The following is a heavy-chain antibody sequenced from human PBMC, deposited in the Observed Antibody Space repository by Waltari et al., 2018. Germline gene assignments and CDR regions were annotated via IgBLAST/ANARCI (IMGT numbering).Heavy chain of an antibody. CDR3: ATGKVDTSACGFIDY. J-gene: IGHJ4*02. CDR1: GFTVSNSY. V-gene: IGHV3-53*01. Sequence: EVQVVESGGGLIQPGGSLRLSCSASGFTVSNSYINWVRQAPGKGMEWVAVMCCVGNKNYAASVRGRLTISRDDVKNTAYLQMNNRRVEDTAVYYCATGKVDTSACGFIDYWGQGTLVTVSS. CDR2: MCCVGNK. D-gene: IGHD6-19*01.